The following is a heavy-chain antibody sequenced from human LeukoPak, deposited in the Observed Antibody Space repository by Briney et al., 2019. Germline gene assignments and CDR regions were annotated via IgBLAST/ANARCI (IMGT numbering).Heavy chain of an antibody. CDR3: ATSPDTIAAADDY. Sequence: PSETLSLTCTVSGGSITNYYWSWVRQAPGKGLEWVSAISGSGGSTYYADSVKGRFTISRDNSKNTLYLQMNSLRAEDTAVYYCATSPDTIAAADDYWGQGTLVTVSS. D-gene: IGHD6-13*01. V-gene: IGHV3-23*01. CDR2: ISGSGGST. CDR1: GGSITNYY. J-gene: IGHJ4*02.